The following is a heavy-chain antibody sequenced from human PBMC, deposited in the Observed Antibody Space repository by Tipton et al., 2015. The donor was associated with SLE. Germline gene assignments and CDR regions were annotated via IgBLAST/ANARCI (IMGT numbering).Heavy chain of an antibody. CDR2: IYYSGSS. Sequence: TLSLTRTVSGGSVSSGSYYWSWIRQPPGKGLEWIGYIYYSGSSYYNPSLKSRVTISVDTSKNQFSLRLTSVTAADTAVYYCARGSLFVVVVTSWFDPWGQGTLVTVSS. J-gene: IGHJ5*02. D-gene: IGHD2-15*01. CDR3: ARGSLFVVVVTSWFDP. CDR1: GGSVSSGSYY. V-gene: IGHV4-61*01.